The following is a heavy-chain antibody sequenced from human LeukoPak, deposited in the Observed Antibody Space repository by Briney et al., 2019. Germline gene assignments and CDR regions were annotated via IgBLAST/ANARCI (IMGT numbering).Heavy chain of an antibody. D-gene: IGHD2-15*01. J-gene: IGHJ4*02. Sequence: SETLSLTCAVYGGSFSGYYWSWIRQPPGKGLEWIGEINHSGSTNYNPSLKSRVTISVDTSKNQFSLKLSSVTAADTAVYYCARGRKTLYCSGGSCYPKYYFDYWGQGTLVTVSS. CDR3: ARGRKTLYCSGGSCYPKYYFDY. V-gene: IGHV4-34*01. CDR2: INHSGST. CDR1: GGSFSGYY.